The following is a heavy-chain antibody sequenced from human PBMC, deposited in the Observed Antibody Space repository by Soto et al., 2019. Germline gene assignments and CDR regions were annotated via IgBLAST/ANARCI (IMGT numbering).Heavy chain of an antibody. D-gene: IGHD1-26*01. CDR1: GYTCTSYD. CDR2: MNPNSGNT. Sequence: QVQLVQSGAEVKKPGASVKVSCKTSGYTCTSYDITWVRQATGQGLEGMGWMNPNSGNTAYAQKFQGRVTMTRNTSISTAYMELSSLRSEDTAVYYWARERSSGAFDIWGQGTMVTVSS. V-gene: IGHV1-8*01. J-gene: IGHJ3*02. CDR3: ARERSSGAFDI.